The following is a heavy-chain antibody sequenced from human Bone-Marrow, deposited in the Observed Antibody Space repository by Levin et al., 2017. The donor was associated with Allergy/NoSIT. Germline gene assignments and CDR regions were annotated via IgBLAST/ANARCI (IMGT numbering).Heavy chain of an antibody. V-gene: IGHV1-18*01. Sequence: ASVKVSCKASGYTFTTYGLTWVRQAPGQGLELMGWVSAYSGNTNYALNLQDRVTMTTDTATNTAYMELTSLRSDDTAIYYCARGHFPYYYYGMDVWGQGTTVVVSS. J-gene: IGHJ6*02. CDR3: ARGHFPYYYYGMDV. CDR1: GYTFTTYG. CDR2: VSAYSGNT.